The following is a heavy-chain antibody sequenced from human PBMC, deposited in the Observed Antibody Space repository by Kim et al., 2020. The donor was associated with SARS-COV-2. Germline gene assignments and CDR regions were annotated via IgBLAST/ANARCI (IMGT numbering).Heavy chain of an antibody. CDR1: GFTFDDYA. D-gene: IGHD3-22*01. CDR3: AKARDYYDSSGYYYTGYFVY. CDR2: ISWNSGSI. V-gene: IGHV3-9*01. J-gene: IGHJ4*02. Sequence: GGSLRLSCAASGFTFDDYAMHWVRQAPGQGLEWVSGISWNSGSIGYADSVKGRFTISRDNAKNSLYLQMNSLRAEDTALYYCAKARDYYDSSGYYYTGYFVYWGQGALVTVSS.